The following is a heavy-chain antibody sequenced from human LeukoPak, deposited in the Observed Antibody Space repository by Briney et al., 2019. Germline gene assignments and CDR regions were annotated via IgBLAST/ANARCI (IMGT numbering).Heavy chain of an antibody. J-gene: IGHJ4*02. CDR2: IYTSGST. D-gene: IGHD3-10*01. CDR3: ARELISDYYGSGSYLHFDY. CDR1: GGSISSYY. V-gene: IGHV4-4*07. Sequence: PSETLSLTCTVSGGSISSYYWSWIRQPAGKGLEWIGRIYTSGSTNYNPSLKSRVTMSVDTSKNQFSLKLSSVTAADTAVYYCARELISDYYGSGSYLHFDYWGQGTLVAVSS.